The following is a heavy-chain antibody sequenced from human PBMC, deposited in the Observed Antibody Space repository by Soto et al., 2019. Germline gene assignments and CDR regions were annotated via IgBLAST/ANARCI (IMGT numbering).Heavy chain of an antibody. V-gene: IGHV1-69*01. J-gene: IGHJ4*02. D-gene: IGHD2-15*01. Sequence: QVQLAQSGAEMTKPGSSVKVSCRASGGSFSDFAFSWVRQAPGQGLEWMGGIIPMLAATKYAQRLQDRVTMTADEATNSVYLALNRLTSEDTAIYYCALGAIVAVPAALSSYHDYTNYRFDSWGQGTLVTVSS. CDR3: ALGAIVAVPAALSSYHDYTNYRFDS. CDR1: GGSFSDFA. CDR2: IIPMLAAT.